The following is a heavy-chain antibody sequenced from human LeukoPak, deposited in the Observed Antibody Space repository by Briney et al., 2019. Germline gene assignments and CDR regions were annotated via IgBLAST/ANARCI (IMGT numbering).Heavy chain of an antibody. J-gene: IGHJ4*02. CDR3: ARLVNWGPLGDY. Sequence: SVEVSCKASGGSFSSNTLSWVRQAPGQGLEWMGGIIANLGTPNYAQKFQGRVTVTADESTSTGYLELDSLRSDDTAVYYCARLVNWGPLGDYWGQGTLVTVSS. CDR1: GGSFSSNT. V-gene: IGHV1-69*13. CDR2: IIANLGTP. D-gene: IGHD3-16*01.